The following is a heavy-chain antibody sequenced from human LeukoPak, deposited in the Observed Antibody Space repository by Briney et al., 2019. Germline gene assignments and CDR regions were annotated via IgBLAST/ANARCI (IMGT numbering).Heavy chain of an antibody. Sequence: PGGSLRLSCAASGFTVSGNYMSWVRQAPGKGLEWVSVIYAGVTTYYADSVKGRFTISRDRSKNTLYLQMNGLRAEDTAVYYCAKEGYYDSSGYYLCYFDYWGQGTLVTVSS. CDR2: IYAGVTT. CDR3: AKEGYYDSSGYYLCYFDY. J-gene: IGHJ4*02. D-gene: IGHD3-22*01. V-gene: IGHV3-53*01. CDR1: GFTVSGNY.